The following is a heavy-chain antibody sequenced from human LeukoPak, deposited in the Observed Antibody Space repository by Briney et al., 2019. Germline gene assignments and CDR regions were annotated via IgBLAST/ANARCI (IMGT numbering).Heavy chain of an antibody. J-gene: IGHJ4*02. Sequence: SETLSLTCAVYGGSFSGYYWSWIRQPPGKGLEWIGEINHSGSTNYNPSLKSRVTISVDTSKNQFSLKLSSVTAADTAVYYCAEGATPYYFDYWGQGTLVTVSS. CDR1: GGSFSGYY. CDR2: INHSGST. D-gene: IGHD1-26*01. CDR3: AEGATPYYFDY. V-gene: IGHV4-34*01.